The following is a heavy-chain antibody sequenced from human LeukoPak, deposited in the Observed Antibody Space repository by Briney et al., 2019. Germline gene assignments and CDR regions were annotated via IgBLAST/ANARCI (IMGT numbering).Heavy chain of an antibody. V-gene: IGHV4-4*02. CDR1: GGSISSSNW. CDR3: ARVLSGTLDY. J-gene: IGHJ4*02. CDR2: IYHSGST. Sequence: SETLSLTCAVSGGSISSSNWWSWVRRPPGKGLEWIGEIYHSGSTNYNPSLKGRVTISVDKSKNQFSLKLSSVTAADTAVYYCARVLSGTLDYWGQGTLVTVSS. D-gene: IGHD1-26*01.